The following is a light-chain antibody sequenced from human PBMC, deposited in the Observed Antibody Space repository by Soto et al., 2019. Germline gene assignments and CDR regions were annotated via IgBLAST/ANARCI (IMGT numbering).Light chain of an antibody. CDR1: SSDVGTYNL. CDR2: DGS. V-gene: IGLV2-23*01. Sequence: QSALTQPASVSGSPGQSITISCTGTSSDVGTYNLVSWYQQHPGNAPKLIIYDGSKRPSGVSNRFSGSKSGNTASLTISGLQAEDEADYSCGSYAGSSIWVFGGGTQLTVL. CDR3: GSYAGSSIWV. J-gene: IGLJ3*02.